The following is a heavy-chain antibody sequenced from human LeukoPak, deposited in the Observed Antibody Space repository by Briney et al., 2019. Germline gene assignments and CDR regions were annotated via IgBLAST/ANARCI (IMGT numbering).Heavy chain of an antibody. CDR2: IYYSGST. CDR3: ARVRRFGLNSYFDY. Sequence: PSETLSLTCTVSGGSISSSSYYWGWIRQPPGKGLEWIGSIYYSGSTYYNPSLKSRVTISVDTSKNQFSLKLSSVTAADTAVYYCARVRRFGLNSYFDYWGQGTLVTVSS. J-gene: IGHJ4*02. CDR1: GGSISSSSYY. V-gene: IGHV4-39*07. D-gene: IGHD3-10*01.